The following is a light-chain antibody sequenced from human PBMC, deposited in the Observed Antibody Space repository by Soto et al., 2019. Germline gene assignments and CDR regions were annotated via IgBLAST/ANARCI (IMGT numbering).Light chain of an antibody. CDR3: QQCKDWPLT. CDR2: GAS. Sequence: EIVMTQSPATLSVSPGERATLSCRASQSVSINLAWYQQKPGQAPRLLIYGASTRATGIPARFSGSGSGTEFTLSISSLQSEDFALYYCQQCKDWPLTFGGGTRLEIK. J-gene: IGKJ5*01. V-gene: IGKV3-15*01. CDR1: QSVSIN.